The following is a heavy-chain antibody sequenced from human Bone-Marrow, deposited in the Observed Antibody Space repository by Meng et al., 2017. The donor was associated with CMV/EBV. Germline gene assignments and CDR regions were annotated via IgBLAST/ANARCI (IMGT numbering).Heavy chain of an antibody. CDR1: GGTFTNYP. V-gene: IGHV1-69*10. Sequence: SVKVSCKASGGTFTNYPISWVRQAPGQGLEWMGGINPITGITNYAKKFQGRVTLTADKSTRTAYMDVSSLRSEDTAVYYCARPAETYYDFWSGYPLDYRGQGTLVTVSS. D-gene: IGHD3-3*01. CDR2: INPITGIT. J-gene: IGHJ4*02. CDR3: ARPAETYYDFWSGYPLDY.